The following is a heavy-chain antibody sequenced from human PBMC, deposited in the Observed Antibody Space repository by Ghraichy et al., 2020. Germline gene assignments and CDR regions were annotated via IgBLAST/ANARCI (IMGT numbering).Heavy chain of an antibody. Sequence: ASVKVSCKASGYTFTAYYLHWVRQAPGQGLEWMGWINPNSGGTNYAQNFQGWVTMTRDTSISTAYMELSRLRSDDTAVYYCARAVVVVAAPPGTTRSVGTARWYYYGMDVWGQGTTVTVSS. CDR3: ARAVVVVAAPPGTTRSVGTARWYYYGMDV. CDR2: INPNSGGT. CDR1: GYTFTAYY. J-gene: IGHJ6*02. D-gene: IGHD2-15*01. V-gene: IGHV1-2*04.